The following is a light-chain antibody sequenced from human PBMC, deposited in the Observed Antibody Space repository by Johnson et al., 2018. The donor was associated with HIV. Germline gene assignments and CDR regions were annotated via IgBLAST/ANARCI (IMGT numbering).Light chain of an antibody. CDR2: DNN. Sequence: QSVLTQPPSVSVAPGQKVTISCSGSSSNIGNNYVSWYQQFPGTAPNLLIYDNNKRPSGIPDRFSGSKSGTSATLGITGLQTGDEADYYCGTWDSSLSAGVFGTGTKVTVL. CDR1: SSNIGNNY. J-gene: IGLJ1*01. CDR3: GTWDSSLSAGV. V-gene: IGLV1-51*01.